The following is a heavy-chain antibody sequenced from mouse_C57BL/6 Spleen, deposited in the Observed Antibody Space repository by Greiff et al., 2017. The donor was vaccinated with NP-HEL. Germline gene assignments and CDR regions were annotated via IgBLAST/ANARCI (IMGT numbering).Heavy chain of an antibody. V-gene: IGHV10-3*01. D-gene: IGHD1-1*01. CDR2: IRSKSSNYAT. CDR3: VRENYYGSSPWFAY. CDR1: GFTFNTYA. J-gene: IGHJ3*01. Sequence: EVNLVESGGGLVQPKGSLKLSCAASGFTFNTYAMHWVRQAPGKGLEWVARIRSKSSNYATYYADSVKDRFTISRDDSQSMLYLQMNNLKTEDTAMYYCVRENYYGSSPWFAYWGQGTLVTVSA.